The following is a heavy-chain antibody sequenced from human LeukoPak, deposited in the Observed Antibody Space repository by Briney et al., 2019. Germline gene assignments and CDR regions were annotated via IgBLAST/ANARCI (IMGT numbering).Heavy chain of an antibody. Sequence: ASVKVSCKAADYTFTSYGITWVRQAPGQGLEWMGWISTYNGYTEYAQKVQGRLTMTTDTSTSTAYMELRSLTSDDTAVYYCARGSYLDYWGQGTLVTVSS. CDR3: ARGSYLDY. J-gene: IGHJ4*02. D-gene: IGHD1-26*01. CDR1: DYTFTSYG. V-gene: IGHV1-18*01. CDR2: ISTYNGYT.